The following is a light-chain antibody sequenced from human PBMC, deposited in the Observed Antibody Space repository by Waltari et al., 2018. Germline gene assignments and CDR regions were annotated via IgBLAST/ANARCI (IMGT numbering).Light chain of an antibody. J-gene: IGKJ2*01. Sequence: DIQMTQSPSTLSASVGDRVTITCRASQRINRWLARYQQKPGKAPKLLIYDVSSLESGVPSRFSGSGSGTEFTLTINSLQPDDFATYYCQQYHDYSDTFGQGTKLEIK. V-gene: IGKV1-5*01. CDR1: QRINRW. CDR3: QQYHDYSDT. CDR2: DVS.